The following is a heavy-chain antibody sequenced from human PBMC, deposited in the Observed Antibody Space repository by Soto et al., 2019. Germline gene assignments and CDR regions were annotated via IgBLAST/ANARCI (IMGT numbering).Heavy chain of an antibody. V-gene: IGHV4-31*03. CDR1: GGSISSGGYY. J-gene: IGHJ6*03. CDR3: ARGITMVRGVIPYYYYYMDV. D-gene: IGHD3-10*01. CDR2: IYYSGST. Sequence: SETLSLTCTVSGGSISSGGYYWSRIRQHPGKGLEWIGYIYYSGSTYYNPSLKSRVTISVDTSKNQFSLKLSSVTAADTAVYYCARGITMVRGVIPYYYYYMDVWGKGTTVTVSS.